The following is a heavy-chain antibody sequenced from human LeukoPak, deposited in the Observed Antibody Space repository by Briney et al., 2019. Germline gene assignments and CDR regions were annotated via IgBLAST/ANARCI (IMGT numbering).Heavy chain of an antibody. Sequence: SVKVSCKASGGTFSSYAISWVRQAPGQGLEWMGGIIPIFGTANYAQKFQGRVTITTDESTSTAYMELSSLRSEDTAVYYCARENYYGSGSYTSWGQGTLVTVSS. CDR2: IIPIFGTA. V-gene: IGHV1-69*05. D-gene: IGHD3-10*01. CDR1: GGTFSSYA. J-gene: IGHJ5*02. CDR3: ARENYYGSGSYTS.